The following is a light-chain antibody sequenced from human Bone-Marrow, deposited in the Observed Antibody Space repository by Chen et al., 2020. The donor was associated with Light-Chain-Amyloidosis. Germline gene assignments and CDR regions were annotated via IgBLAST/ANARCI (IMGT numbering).Light chain of an antibody. CDR1: QTITSSY. J-gene: IGKJ4*01. V-gene: IGKV3-20*01. CDR2: AAS. Sequence: EIVMKQSPGTLSFSPGERATLSCRASQTITSSYLAWYQQKPGQAPRLLIYAASDRASGIPDRFSGRGYGTDFTLTISRLEPEDFAVYYCQQYGSSPLTFGGGTRVEFK. CDR3: QQYGSSPLT.